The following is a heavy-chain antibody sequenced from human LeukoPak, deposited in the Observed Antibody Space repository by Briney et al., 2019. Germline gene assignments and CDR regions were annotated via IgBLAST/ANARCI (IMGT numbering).Heavy chain of an antibody. CDR2: INASGGNT. V-gene: IGHV3-23*01. D-gene: IGHD1-1*01. CDR3: AKGKAEAYPYNFDN. Sequence: TGGSLRLSCAASGFAFNFYAMTWVRQAPGKGLQWVSTINASGGNTYYADSVRGRFTISRDNSKDTLYLQLNSLRAEDTALYYCAKGKAEAYPYNFDNWGQGILVTVSS. J-gene: IGHJ4*02. CDR1: GFAFNFYA.